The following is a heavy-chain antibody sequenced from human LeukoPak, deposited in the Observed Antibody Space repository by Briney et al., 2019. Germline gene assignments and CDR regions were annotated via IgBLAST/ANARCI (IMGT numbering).Heavy chain of an antibody. CDR2: INPNSGGT. CDR3: ARGRLLRAAMVTSYYYYMDV. J-gene: IGHJ6*03. D-gene: IGHD5-18*01. CDR1: AYTFTGYY. V-gene: IGHV1-2*02. Sequence: ASVTVSCKASAYTFTGYYMHWVRHAPGQGLEWMGWINPNSGGTNYAQKFQGRVNMTRDTSSSTAYMELSGLRSDDTAVYYCARGRLLRAAMVTSYYYYMDVWGKGTTVTISS.